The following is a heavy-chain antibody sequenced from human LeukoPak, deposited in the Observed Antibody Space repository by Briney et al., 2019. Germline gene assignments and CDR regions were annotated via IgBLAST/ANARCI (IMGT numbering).Heavy chain of an antibody. CDR3: AKRIGGVNSFDH. J-gene: IGHJ4*02. D-gene: IGHD3-16*01. CDR1: GFTFSSYA. V-gene: IGHV3-23*01. Sequence: GWSLRLSCAGSGFTFSSYAMSWVRQAPGKGLEWVSVISGSSDTTYYADSVKGRFIISRDNSKNTLYLQMNSLRAEDTAVYYCAKRIGGVNSFDHWGQGTLVTVSS. CDR2: ISGSSDTT.